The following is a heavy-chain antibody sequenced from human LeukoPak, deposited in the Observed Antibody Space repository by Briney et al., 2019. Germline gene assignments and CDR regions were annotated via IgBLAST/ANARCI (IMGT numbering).Heavy chain of an antibody. Sequence: ASVRASCKAFGYTFTSYGISWVRKAPGQGLEWMGWISAYNGNTNYAQKLRGRVTMTTDTSTSTAYMELRSLRSDDTAVYYCARGSTRITMVRGVYFDYWGQGTLVTVSS. V-gene: IGHV1-18*01. CDR2: ISAYNGNT. D-gene: IGHD3-10*01. CDR1: GYTFTSYG. J-gene: IGHJ4*02. CDR3: ARGSTRITMVRGVYFDY.